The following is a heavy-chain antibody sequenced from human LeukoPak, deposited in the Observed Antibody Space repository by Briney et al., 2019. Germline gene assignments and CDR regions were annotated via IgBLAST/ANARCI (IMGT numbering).Heavy chain of an antibody. CDR3: VRSRGSIADY. Sequence: SQTLSLTCALSGDSVSSNSAAWNWIRQSPSRGLEWLGRTYYRSKWFKDYAVSVTSRITVNPDTSKNQFSLQLNSVTPEDTAVYYCVRSRGSIADYWGQGTLVTVSS. D-gene: IGHD1-26*01. CDR1: GDSVSSNSAA. V-gene: IGHV6-1*01. CDR2: TYYRSKWFK. J-gene: IGHJ4*02.